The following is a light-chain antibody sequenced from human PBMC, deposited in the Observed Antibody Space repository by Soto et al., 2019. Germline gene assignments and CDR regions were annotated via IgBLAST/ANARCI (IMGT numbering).Light chain of an antibody. CDR3: QQLNTFPTFLT. J-gene: IGKJ3*01. CDR2: GAS. V-gene: IGKV1-9*01. Sequence: DIQLTQSPSFLSASVGDRVTITCRASQGIRSYLAWYQQRPGKAPELLIYGASTLRPGGASRFSGSGSGTEFTLTISSLQPADLANYSCQQLNTFPTFLTFGPGTKVDT. CDR1: QGIRSY.